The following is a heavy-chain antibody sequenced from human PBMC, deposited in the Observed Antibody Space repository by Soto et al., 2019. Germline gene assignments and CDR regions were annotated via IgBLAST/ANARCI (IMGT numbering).Heavy chain of an antibody. D-gene: IGHD2-21*01. CDR2: SRNKPNSYST. Sequence: EVQLVESGGGLVQPGGSLRLSCAASGFSISDHYMDWVRQAPGKGLEWIGRSRNKPNSYSTEYAASVNGRFTISRDDSKNSLYLQMDSLKTEDTAVYYCARASRVIVALDYWGQGTLVTVSS. V-gene: IGHV3-72*01. CDR1: GFSISDHY. CDR3: ARASRVIVALDY. J-gene: IGHJ4*02.